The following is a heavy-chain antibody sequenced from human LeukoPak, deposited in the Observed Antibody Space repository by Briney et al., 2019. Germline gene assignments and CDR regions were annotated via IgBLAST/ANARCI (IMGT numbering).Heavy chain of an antibody. CDR3: ARGRTIFGVVSADY. D-gene: IGHD3-3*01. CDR1: GGSLSGYY. Sequence: SETLSLTCAVYGGSLSGYYWSWIRQPPGKGLEWIGEINHSGSTNYNPSLKSRVTISVDTSKNQFSLKLSSVTAADTAVYYCARGRTIFGVVSADYWGQGTLVTVSS. CDR2: INHSGST. J-gene: IGHJ4*02. V-gene: IGHV4-34*01.